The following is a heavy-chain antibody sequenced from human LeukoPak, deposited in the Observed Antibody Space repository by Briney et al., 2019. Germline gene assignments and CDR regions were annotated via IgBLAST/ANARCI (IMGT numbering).Heavy chain of an antibody. CDR1: GFTFDDYA. J-gene: IGHJ4*02. Sequence: PGGSLRLSCAASGFTFDDYAMHWVRQAPGKGLEWVSGISWNSGSIGYADSVKGRFTISRDNAKNSLYLQMNSLRAEDTALYYCAKDMVKQLWLPAGYWGQGTLVTVSS. CDR3: AKDMVKQLWLPAGY. D-gene: IGHD5-18*01. CDR2: ISWNSGSI. V-gene: IGHV3-9*01.